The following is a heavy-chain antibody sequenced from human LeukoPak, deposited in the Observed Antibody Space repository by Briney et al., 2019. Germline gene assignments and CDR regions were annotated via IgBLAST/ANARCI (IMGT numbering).Heavy chain of an antibody. D-gene: IGHD3-10*01. J-gene: IGHJ4*02. Sequence: VASVKVSCKASGYTFTSYAMNWVRQAPGQGLEWMGWINTNTRNPTYAQDFTGRFGFSLDTSVSTAYLQISSLKTDDTAVYYCARDWWPRQTNQTWSYSFDYWGQGTLVTVSS. CDR2: INTNTRNP. V-gene: IGHV7-4-1*02. CDR3: ARDWWPRQTNQTWSYSFDY. CDR1: GYTFTSYA.